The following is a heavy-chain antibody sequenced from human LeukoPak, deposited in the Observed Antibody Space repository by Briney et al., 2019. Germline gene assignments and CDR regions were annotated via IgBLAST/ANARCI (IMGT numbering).Heavy chain of an antibody. CDR2: IIPIFGTA. D-gene: IGHD3-9*01. CDR3: ARDPGYDAFDI. CDR1: GGTFSSYA. J-gene: IGHJ3*02. Sequence: SVKVSCKASGGTFSSYAISWVRQAPGQGLGWMGRIIPIFGTANYAQKFQGRVTITTDESTSTAYMELSSLRSEDTAVYYCARDPGYDAFDIWGQGTMVTVSS. V-gene: IGHV1-69*05.